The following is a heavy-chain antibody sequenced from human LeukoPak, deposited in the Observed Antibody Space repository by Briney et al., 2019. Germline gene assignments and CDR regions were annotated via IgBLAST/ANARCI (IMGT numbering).Heavy chain of an antibody. V-gene: IGHV5-51*01. J-gene: IGHJ6*02. Sequence: GSLRLSCAASGFTLSNAWIGWVRQMAGKGLEWMGIIYPGDSDTRYRPSFQGQLTISADKSIHTAYLQWSSLKASDTAMYYCARHPRTSGSSREGYYYGMDVWGQGTTVTVSS. CDR1: GFTLSNAW. D-gene: IGHD6-13*01. CDR3: ARHPRTSGSSREGYYYGMDV. CDR2: IYPGDSDT.